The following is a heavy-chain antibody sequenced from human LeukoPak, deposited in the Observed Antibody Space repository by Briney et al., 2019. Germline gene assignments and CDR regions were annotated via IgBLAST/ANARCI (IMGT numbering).Heavy chain of an antibody. CDR3: ARDQVALLWFGELLGYFDY. D-gene: IGHD3-10*01. CDR2: IKQDGSEK. CDR1: GFTFSSYW. J-gene: IGHJ4*02. Sequence: GGSLRLSCAASGFTFSSYWMSWVRQAPGKGLEWVANIKQDGSEKYYVDSVKGRFTISRDNAKNSLYLQMNSLRAEDTAVYYCARDQVALLWFGELLGYFDYWGQGTLVTVSS. V-gene: IGHV3-7*01.